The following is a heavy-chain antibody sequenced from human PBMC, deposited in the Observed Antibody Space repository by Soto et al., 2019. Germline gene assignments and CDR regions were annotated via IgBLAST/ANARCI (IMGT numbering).Heavy chain of an antibody. Sequence: SETLSLTCSVSTYSISGGFFWGWIRQPPGKGLEWIGSIFYTGDTYYNPSLKSRITMSVDTSRNQFSLKLTSLTAADTAVYYCARDTNSLDPWGQGILVTVSS. D-gene: IGHD1-1*01. CDR3: ARDTNSLDP. CDR2: IFYTGDT. CDR1: TYSISGGFF. V-gene: IGHV4-38-2*02. J-gene: IGHJ5*02.